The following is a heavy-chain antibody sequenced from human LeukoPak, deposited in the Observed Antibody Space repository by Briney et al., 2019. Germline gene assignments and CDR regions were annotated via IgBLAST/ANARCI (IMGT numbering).Heavy chain of an antibody. D-gene: IGHD3-22*01. V-gene: IGHV1-8*03. CDR3: ARGRAMWYYDSGGHYTTSSEYNWFDP. J-gene: IGHJ5*02. Sequence: GASVKVSCKASGYTFTNYDMNWVRQATGQGLEWMGWMNPTSGNTAYGQKFQGRVTITTNASISTAYMELSSLRSEDTGVYYCARGRAMWYYDSGGHYTTSSEYNWFDPWGQGTLVTVSS. CDR2: MNPTSGNT. CDR1: GYTFTNYD.